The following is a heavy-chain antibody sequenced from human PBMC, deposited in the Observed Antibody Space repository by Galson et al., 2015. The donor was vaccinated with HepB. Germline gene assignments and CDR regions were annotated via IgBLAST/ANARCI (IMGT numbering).Heavy chain of an antibody. V-gene: IGHV3-30*18. CDR2: ISYDGTNT. CDR1: GFTFSSYG. J-gene: IGHJ4*02. Sequence: SLRLSCAASGFTFSSYGMHWVRQAPGKGLEWVAVISYDGTNTYYADSVRGRFTISRDNTKNTLHLQMNSLRPEDTALYYCAKDRTFNMGVTPVGFDYWGQGTPITVSS. CDR3: AKDRTFNMGVTPVGFDY. D-gene: IGHD1-26*01.